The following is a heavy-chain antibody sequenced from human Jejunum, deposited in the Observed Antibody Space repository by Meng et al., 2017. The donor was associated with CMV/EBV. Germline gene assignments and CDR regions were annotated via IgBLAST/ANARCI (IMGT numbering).Heavy chain of an antibody. CDR1: GFTFSSYR. J-gene: IGHJ4*02. CDR3: ARVVVSPGGGFAY. Sequence: SGFTFSSYRMHLIRQVPGKGVTWVSRIDQDGSGAKYADSVKGRFIISRENAKNTLYLQMNSLRVDDSAVYYCARVVVSPGGGFAYWGQGALVTVSS. D-gene: IGHD4-23*01. V-gene: IGHV3-74*03. CDR2: IDQDGSGA.